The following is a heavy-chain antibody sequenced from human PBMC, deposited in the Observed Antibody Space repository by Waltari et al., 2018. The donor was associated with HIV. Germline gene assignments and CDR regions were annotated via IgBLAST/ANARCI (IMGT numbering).Heavy chain of an antibody. J-gene: IGHJ6*02. CDR2: IYYTGTT. CDR3: TRDKAVAGHRDGLDV. D-gene: IGHD6-19*01. V-gene: IGHV4-38-2*02. CDR1: TSSISPNPY. Sequence: QVQLQESGPGLGKFSETLSLSCSVDTSSISPNPYWVWVRQSAGKGLEWMGSIYYTGTTYYNPALKGRVSMSVDTSKKEFSLKLISVTAADAAVYYCTRDKAVAGHRDGLDVWGQGTTV.